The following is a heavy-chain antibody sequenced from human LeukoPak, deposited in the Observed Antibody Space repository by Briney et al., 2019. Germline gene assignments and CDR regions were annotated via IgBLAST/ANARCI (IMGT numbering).Heavy chain of an antibody. J-gene: IGHJ4*02. CDR3: ARGGDYFDY. CDR2: ISYDGSKK. V-gene: IGHV3-30-3*01. D-gene: IGHD2-15*01. Sequence: PGGSLRLSCAASGFTFSSYWMHWVRQAPGKGLEWVAVISYDGSKKYYADSVKGRFTISRDNSKNTLYLQMNSLRAEDTAVYYCARGGDYFDYWGQGTLVTVSS. CDR1: GFTFSSYW.